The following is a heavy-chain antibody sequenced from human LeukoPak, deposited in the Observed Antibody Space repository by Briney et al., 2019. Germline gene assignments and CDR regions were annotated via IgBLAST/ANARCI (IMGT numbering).Heavy chain of an antibody. Sequence: GGSLRLSCAASGFTFSTYNMNWVRQAPGKGLEWVSSISGSSSYIYYADSVKGRFSISRDNAKNSLYLQMNSLRAEDTAVYYCARQQIRYYGSGSYTPHNWFDPWGQGTLVTGSS. CDR2: ISGSSSYI. D-gene: IGHD3-10*01. J-gene: IGHJ5*02. V-gene: IGHV3-21*01. CDR1: GFTFSTYN. CDR3: ARQQIRYYGSGSYTPHNWFDP.